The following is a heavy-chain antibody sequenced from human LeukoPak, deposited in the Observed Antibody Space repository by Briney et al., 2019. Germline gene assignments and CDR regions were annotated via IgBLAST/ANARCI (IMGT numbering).Heavy chain of an antibody. CDR1: GFTFDDYA. D-gene: IGHD6-19*01. J-gene: IGHJ5*02. V-gene: IGHV3-9*01. Sequence: PGRSLRLSCAASGFTFDDYAMHGVRQGLGEGLEWVSGISWNSGSIGYADSVKGRFTISRDNAKNSLYLQMNSLRAEDTALYYCAKDPARRSIAVAGMGAWGQGTLVTVSS. CDR3: AKDPARRSIAVAGMGA. CDR2: ISWNSGSI.